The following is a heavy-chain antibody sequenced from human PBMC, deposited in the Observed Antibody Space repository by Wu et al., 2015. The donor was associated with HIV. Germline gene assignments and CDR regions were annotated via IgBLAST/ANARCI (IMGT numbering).Heavy chain of an antibody. D-gene: IGHD3-10*01. J-gene: IGHJ4*02. CDR1: GGTFSSYA. CDR2: IIPIFGSA. CDR3: AAGREWFGVDY. Sequence: QVQLVQSGAEVKKPGSSMKVSCKASGGTFSSYAINWVRQAPGQGLEWMGRIIPIFGSANYAQKFQGRVTITADESTSTASMELSSLRSEDTAVYYCAAGREWFGVDYWGQGTLVTVSS. V-gene: IGHV1-69*13.